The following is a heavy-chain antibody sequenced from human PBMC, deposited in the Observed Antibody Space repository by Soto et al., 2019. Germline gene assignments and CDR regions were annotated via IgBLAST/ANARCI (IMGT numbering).Heavy chain of an antibody. D-gene: IGHD2-2*01. J-gene: IGHJ6*02. CDR3: ARGDIVLVPAAPPPYYYGMDV. V-gene: IGHV3-21*01. Sequence: PGGSLRLSCAASGFTFSSYSMNWVRQAPGKGLEWVSSISSSSRYIYYPDSVKGRFTISRDNAKNSLYLQMSSLRAEDTAVYYCARGDIVLVPAAPPPYYYGMDVWGQGTTVTVSS. CDR1: GFTFSSYS. CDR2: ISSSSRYI.